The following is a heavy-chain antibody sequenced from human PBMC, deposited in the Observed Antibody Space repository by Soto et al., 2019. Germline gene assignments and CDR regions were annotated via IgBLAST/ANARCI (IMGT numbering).Heavy chain of an antibody. CDR3: ARARLRAVYAFDF. D-gene: IGHD4-17*01. CDR1: GVSITSGAYY. Sequence: PSETLSLTCTLSGVSITSGAYYWTWVRQHPGKGLEWIGYIYDNGNTYFSPSLKSRLTISIDTSKNQFSLMLSSVTAADTAMYYCARARLRAVYAFDFWGQGAMVTVSS. V-gene: IGHV4-31*03. J-gene: IGHJ3*01. CDR2: IYDNGNT.